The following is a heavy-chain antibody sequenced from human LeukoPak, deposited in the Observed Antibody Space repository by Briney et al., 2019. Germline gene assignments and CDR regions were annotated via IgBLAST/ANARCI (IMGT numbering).Heavy chain of an antibody. V-gene: IGHV4-34*01. D-gene: IGHD3-10*01. J-gene: IGHJ3*02. CDR1: IDSFSNYH. CDR3: AKSNGYGLVDI. CDR2: VNESGGT. Sequence: PSETLSLTCAVYIDSFSNYHWNWIRQTPAKGMEWIGEVNESGGTNISPSLRSRVILSLDTSRNQFSLKLNSVTAADTAVYYCAKSNGYGLVDIWGQGTMVTVSS.